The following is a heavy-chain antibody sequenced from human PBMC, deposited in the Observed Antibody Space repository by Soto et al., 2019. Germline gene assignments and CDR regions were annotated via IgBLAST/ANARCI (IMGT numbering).Heavy chain of an antibody. CDR2: ISYDGSNK. V-gene: IGHV3-30-3*01. CDR3: ARDISEQLGTFDY. CDR1: GFTFSSYA. J-gene: IGHJ4*02. Sequence: PGGSLRLSCAASGFTFSSYAMHWVRQAPGKGLEWVAVISYDGSNKYYADSVKGRFTISRDNSKNTLYLQMNSLRAEDTAVYYCARDISEQLGTFDYWGQGTLVTVSS. D-gene: IGHD6-13*01.